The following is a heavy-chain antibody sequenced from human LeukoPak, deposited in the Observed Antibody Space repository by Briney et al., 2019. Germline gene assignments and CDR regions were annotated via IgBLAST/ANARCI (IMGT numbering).Heavy chain of an antibody. CDR1: GFTFSDYY. Sequence: PGGSLRLSCAASGFTFSDYYMSWIRQAPGKGLEWVSSISSSSSYIYYADSVKGRFTISRDNAKNSLYLQMNSLRVEDTAVYYCARGGMSYYDFWSGHSEFQHWGQGTLVTVSS. V-gene: IGHV3-11*06. D-gene: IGHD3-3*01. CDR3: ARGGMSYYDFWSGHSEFQH. J-gene: IGHJ1*01. CDR2: ISSSSSYI.